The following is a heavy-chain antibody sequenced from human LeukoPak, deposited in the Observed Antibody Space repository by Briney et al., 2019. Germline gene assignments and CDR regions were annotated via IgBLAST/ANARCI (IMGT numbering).Heavy chain of an antibody. J-gene: IGHJ4*02. CDR2: INHSGST. CDR1: GGSFSGYY. D-gene: IGHD3-10*01. CDR3: ARGRRIWFGGPRGRFDY. V-gene: IGHV4-34*01. Sequence: SETLSLTCAVYGGSFSGYYWSWIRQPPGKGLEWIGEINHSGSTNYNPSLKSRVTISVDTSKNQFSLKLSSVTAADTAVYYWARGRRIWFGGPRGRFDYWGQGTLVTVSS.